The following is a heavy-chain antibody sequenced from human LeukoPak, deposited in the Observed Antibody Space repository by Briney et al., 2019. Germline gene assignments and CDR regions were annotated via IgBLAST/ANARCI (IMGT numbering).Heavy chain of an antibody. CDR1: GFTFSSYA. CDR3: ARESDGYSYDY. Sequence: GGSLRLSCAASGFTFSSYAMSWVRQAPGKGLEWVSAISGSGGSTYYADSVKGRFTISRDNAKNSLYLQMNSLRAEDTAVYYCARESDGYSYDYWGQGTLVTVSS. J-gene: IGHJ4*02. V-gene: IGHV3-23*01. CDR2: ISGSGGST. D-gene: IGHD5-24*01.